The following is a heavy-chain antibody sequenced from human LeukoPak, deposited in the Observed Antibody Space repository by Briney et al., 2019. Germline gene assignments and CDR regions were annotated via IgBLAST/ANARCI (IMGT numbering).Heavy chain of an antibody. CDR3: AKDRDYSSSGASVDY. D-gene: IGHD6-6*01. CDR2: ISWNSGSI. J-gene: IGHJ4*02. Sequence: GRPLRLPCAASGFTFDDYAMHWVRQAPGKALEGVSGISWNSGSIGYADSVKGRFTISRDNAKNSLYLQMNSLRAEDTALYYCAKDRDYSSSGASVDYWGQGTLVTVSS. V-gene: IGHV3-9*01. CDR1: GFTFDDYA.